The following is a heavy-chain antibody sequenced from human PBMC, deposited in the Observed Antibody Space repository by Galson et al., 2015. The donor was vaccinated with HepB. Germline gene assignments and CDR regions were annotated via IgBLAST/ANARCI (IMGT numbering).Heavy chain of an antibody. CDR2: IWYDGSNK. CDR1: GFTFSSYG. CDR3: AREASYGDYLLDY. V-gene: IGHV3-33*08. Sequence: SLRLSCAASGFTFSSYGMHWVRQAPGKGLEWVAVIWYDGSNKYYADSVKGRFTISRDNSKNTLYLQMNSLRAEDTAVYYCAREASYGDYLLDYWGQGTLVTVSS. J-gene: IGHJ4*02. D-gene: IGHD4-17*01.